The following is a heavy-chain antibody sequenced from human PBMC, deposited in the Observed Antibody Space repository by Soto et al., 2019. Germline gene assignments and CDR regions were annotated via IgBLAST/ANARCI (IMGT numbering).Heavy chain of an antibody. CDR3: ARDRNSPQPDY. D-gene: IGHD6-13*01. V-gene: IGHV3-30-3*01. Sequence: QVQLVESGGGVVQPGRSLRLSCAASGFTFSSYAMHWFRQAPGKGLEWVAVISYDGSNKYYEDSVKGRFTISRDNSKNPLYLQMNSLRAEDTAVYYCARDRNSPQPDYWGQGTLVTVSS. CDR2: ISYDGSNK. CDR1: GFTFSSYA. J-gene: IGHJ4*02.